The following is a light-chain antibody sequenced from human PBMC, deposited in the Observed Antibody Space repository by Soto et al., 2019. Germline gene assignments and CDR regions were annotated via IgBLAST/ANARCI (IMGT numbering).Light chain of an antibody. CDR3: HVWDSSSDHRV. J-gene: IGLJ3*02. Sequence: SYELTQPHSVSVATAQMARITCGGNNIGSKAAHWYQQKSGQDPVLVIYSDSTRPSGIPERFSRSNPGNTATLTISSIEAGVEADDYCHVWDSSSDHRVFGGGTKVTVL. CDR1: NIGSKA. CDR2: SDS. V-gene: IGLV3-12*02.